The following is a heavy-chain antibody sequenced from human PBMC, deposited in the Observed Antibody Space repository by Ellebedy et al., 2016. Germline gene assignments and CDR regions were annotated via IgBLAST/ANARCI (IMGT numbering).Heavy chain of an antibody. J-gene: IGHJ4*02. D-gene: IGHD6-19*01. CDR1: GGSISSSGYY. Sequence: SETLSLXCTVSGGSISSSGYYWGWIRQPPGKGLEWIGGVFSTGTTYYNPSLKSRASIAVQSSKNQFSLRLRSVTATDTAVYYCASRVAVGAAIVFHDWGQGILVYVSS. CDR3: ASRVAVGAAIVFHD. V-gene: IGHV4-39*01. CDR2: VFSTGTT.